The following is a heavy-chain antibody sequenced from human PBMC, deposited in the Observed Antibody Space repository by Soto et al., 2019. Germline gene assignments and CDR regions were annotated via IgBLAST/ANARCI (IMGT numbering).Heavy chain of an antibody. CDR3: ARDRIQLWLVVHYCGMDV. D-gene: IGHD5-18*01. Sequence: QVQLQESGPGLVKPSQTLSLTCTVPGGSISSGGYYWSWIRQHPGKGLEWIGYIYYSGSTYYNPCRKRRVTIAVDTSKNQFSLKLSYVTAAATAVYYCARDRIQLWLVVHYCGMDVWGQGTTVTVSS. V-gene: IGHV4-31*03. CDR2: IYYSGST. CDR1: GGSISSGGYY. J-gene: IGHJ6*02.